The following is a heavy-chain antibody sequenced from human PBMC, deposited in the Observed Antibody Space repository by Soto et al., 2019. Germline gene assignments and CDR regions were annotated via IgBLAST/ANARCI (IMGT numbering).Heavy chain of an antibody. CDR1: GFSISGFA. D-gene: IGHD6-25*01. J-gene: IGHJ6*02. V-gene: IGHV3-73*01. CDR2: IRSKASNYAT. CDR3: TRRRYFYFGLDV. Sequence: GSLRLSCGVSGFSISGFALHWVRQTPGKGLEWIGRIRSKASNYATAYGASAKGRFTISRDDAKNTAYLQMNSLKIEDTAVYYCTRRRYFYFGLDVWGQGTTVTVSS.